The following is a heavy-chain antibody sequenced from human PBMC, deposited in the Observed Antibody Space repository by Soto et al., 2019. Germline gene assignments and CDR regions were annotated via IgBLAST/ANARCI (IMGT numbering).Heavy chain of an antibody. CDR3: ASEHPTAAGTDYGMDV. CDR1: GFTVSSNY. V-gene: IGHV3-53*05. Sequence: PGGSLRLSCAASGFTVSSNYMSWVRQAPGKGLEWVSVIYSGGSTYYADSVKGRFTISRDNSKNKQYIQMNRLRAEDTAVYYCASEHPTAAGTDYGMDVWGQGTSVTVSS. D-gene: IGHD6-13*01. CDR2: IYSGGST. J-gene: IGHJ6*02.